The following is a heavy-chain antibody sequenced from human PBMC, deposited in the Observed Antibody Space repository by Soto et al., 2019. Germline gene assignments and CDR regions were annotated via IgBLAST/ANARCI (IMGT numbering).Heavy chain of an antibody. Sequence: ASVKVSCKVSGYTLTELSMHWVRQAPGKGLEWMGGFDPEDGETIYAQKFQGRVTMTEDTSTDTAYMELSSLRSEDTAVSYCATDEGLRFLEAFDYWGQGTLVTVSS. J-gene: IGHJ4*02. CDR2: FDPEDGET. CDR3: ATDEGLRFLEAFDY. D-gene: IGHD3-3*01. V-gene: IGHV1-24*01. CDR1: GYTLTELS.